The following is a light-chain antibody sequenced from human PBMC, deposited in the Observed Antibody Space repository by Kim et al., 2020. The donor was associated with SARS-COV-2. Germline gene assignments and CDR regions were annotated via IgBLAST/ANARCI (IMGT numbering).Light chain of an antibody. CDR1: DLGNKF. CDR2: EDV. CDR3: QAWDSSRYV. V-gene: IGLV3-1*01. J-gene: IGLJ1*01. Sequence: YELTQPPSVSVSPGQTATITCSGDDLGNKFVCWYRQKPGQSPVLVMYEDVKRPSGIPERFSGSNSGNTATLTISGTQAMDEADYYCQAWDSSRYVFGTGTKVTVL.